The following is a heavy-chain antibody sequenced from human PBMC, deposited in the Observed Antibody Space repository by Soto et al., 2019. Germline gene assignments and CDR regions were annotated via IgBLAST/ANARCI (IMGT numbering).Heavy chain of an antibody. Sequence: QVQLQESGPGLVKPSETLSLTCTVSGGSMSSYYWCWIRQPPGKGLEWIGYTYYSGSTNYNPTLRSRVTISVDTSKNQFSLKLTSVTAADTAVYYCSRGGWSLDFWGRGSLVTVSS. V-gene: IGHV4-59*01. CDR3: SRGGWSLDF. CDR1: GGSMSSYY. CDR2: TYYSGST. J-gene: IGHJ2*01.